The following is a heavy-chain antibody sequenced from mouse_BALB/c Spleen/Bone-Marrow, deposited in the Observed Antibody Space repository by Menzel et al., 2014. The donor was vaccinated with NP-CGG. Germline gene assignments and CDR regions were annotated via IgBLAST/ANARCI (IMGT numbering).Heavy chain of an antibody. J-gene: IGHJ4*01. CDR1: GYTFPDYA. CDR2: ISTYYGDA. CDR3: ASGNYYYAMDY. D-gene: IGHD2-1*01. V-gene: IGHV1S137*01. Sequence: QVQLQQSGAELVRPGVSVKISCKGSGYTFPDYAMHWVKQSHAKSLEWIGVISTYYGDASYNQKFKGKATMTVDKSSSTAYMELARLTSEDSAIYYCASGNYYYAMDYWGQGTSVTVSS.